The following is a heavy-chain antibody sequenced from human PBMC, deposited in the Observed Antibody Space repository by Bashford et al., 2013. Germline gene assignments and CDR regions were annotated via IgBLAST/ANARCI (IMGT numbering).Heavy chain of an antibody. V-gene: IGHV1-69*10. J-gene: IGHJ6*02. Sequence: VASVKVSCKASGGTFSSYAISWVRQAPGQGLEWMGGIIPILGIANYAQKFQGRVTITADKSTSTAYMELSSLRSEDTAVYCCARDWPDIVVVVAARYGMDVWGQGTTVTVSS. CDR3: ARDWPDIVVVVAARYGMDV. CDR2: IIPILGIA. CDR1: GGTFSSYA. D-gene: IGHD2-15*01.